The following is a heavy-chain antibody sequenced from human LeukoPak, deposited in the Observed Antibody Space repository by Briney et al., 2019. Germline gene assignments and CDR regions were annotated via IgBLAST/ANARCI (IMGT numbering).Heavy chain of an antibody. V-gene: IGHV3-72*01. D-gene: IGHD5-12*01. Sequence: GGSLRLSCAASGFTISDHYMDWVRKAPGKGLEWVGRSRNKADSYTTYYAASVKGRFTISRDDSKNSLYLQMNSLRAGDTAVYYCAKFGMSGYSGYDPTQWLKRLYFDYWGQGTLVTVSS. CDR1: GFTISDHY. CDR3: AKFGMSGYSGYDPTQWLKRLYFDY. J-gene: IGHJ4*02. CDR2: SRNKADSYTT.